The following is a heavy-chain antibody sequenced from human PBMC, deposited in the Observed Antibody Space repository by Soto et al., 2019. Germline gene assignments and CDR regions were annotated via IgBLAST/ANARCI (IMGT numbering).Heavy chain of an antibody. Sequence: EVQLVESGGGLVQPGGSLKLSCVASGFTFRGSAIHWVRQASGKGLEWIGRIRSKANSYATAYHESVKGRFTISRDDSKNTAYLQMNSLKTEDTAVYYCTRHTVDYWGQGTLVTVSS. V-gene: IGHV3-73*02. CDR1: GFTFRGSA. D-gene: IGHD4-4*01. J-gene: IGHJ4*02. CDR2: IRSKANSYAT. CDR3: TRHTVDY.